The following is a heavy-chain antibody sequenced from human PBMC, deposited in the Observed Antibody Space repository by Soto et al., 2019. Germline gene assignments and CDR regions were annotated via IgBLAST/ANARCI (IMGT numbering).Heavy chain of an antibody. CDR3: GRHYGGATTGIDY. J-gene: IGHJ4*01. CDR1: GYTLTGNY. CDR2: INPNSGGT. Sequence: GASVKVSCKASGYTLTGNYIHWVRQGPGEGLEWMGWINPNSGGTNHAQKFQGRVTISAVQSTNTAYLELSRLQASDTAIYYCGRHYGGATTGIDYWGQGTLVTVSS. V-gene: IGHV1-2*02. D-gene: IGHD1-26*01.